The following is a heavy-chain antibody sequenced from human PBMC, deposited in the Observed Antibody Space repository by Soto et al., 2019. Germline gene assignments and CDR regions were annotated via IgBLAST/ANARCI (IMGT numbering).Heavy chain of an antibody. V-gene: IGHV3-23*01. CDR2: ISGSGGST. D-gene: IGHD3-9*01. J-gene: IGHJ4*02. CDR1: GFTFSSYA. CDR3: AKRDFSLRYFDRLLLDGVSSFDY. Sequence: EVQLLESGGGLVQPGGSLRLSCAASGFTFSSYAMSWVRQATGKGLEWVSAISGSGGSTYYADSVKGRFTISRDNSKNTLSLQMHSLIDEDTAVYYCAKRDFSLRYFDRLLLDGVSSFDYRGQGTLVTVSS.